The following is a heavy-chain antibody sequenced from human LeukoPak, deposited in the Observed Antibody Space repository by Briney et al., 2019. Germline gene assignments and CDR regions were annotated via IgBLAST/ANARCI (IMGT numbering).Heavy chain of an antibody. J-gene: IGHJ4*02. Sequence: GASVKVSCKASGYTFTGYYMHWVRQAPGQGLEWMGWINPNSGGTNYAQKFQGRVTMTRNTSISTAYMELSRLRSDDTAVYYCARAPHYCSGTSCLDYWGQGTLVTVSS. CDR2: INPNSGGT. CDR3: ARAPHYCSGTSCLDY. CDR1: GYTFTGYY. D-gene: IGHD2-2*01. V-gene: IGHV1-2*02.